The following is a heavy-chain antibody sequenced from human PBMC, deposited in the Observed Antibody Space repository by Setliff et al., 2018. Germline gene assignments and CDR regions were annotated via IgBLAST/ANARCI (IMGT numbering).Heavy chain of an antibody. D-gene: IGHD3-10*01. J-gene: IGHJ6*02. CDR3: ARDLPRGGYYYYGMDV. CDR1: GGTFSSYA. Sequence: SVKVSCKASGGTFSSYAISWVRQAPGQGLEWVGGIIPILGIANYAQKFQGRVTITADKSTSTAYMELSSLRSEDTAVYYCARDLPRGGYYYYGMDVWGQGTTVTVSS. CDR2: IIPILGIA. V-gene: IGHV1-69*10.